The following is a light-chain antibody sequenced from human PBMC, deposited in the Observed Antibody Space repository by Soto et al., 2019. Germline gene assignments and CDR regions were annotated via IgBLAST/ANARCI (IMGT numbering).Light chain of an antibody. CDR1: HSVPTNY. J-gene: IGKJ1*01. Sequence: EIVLTQSPGTLSLSPGERVTLSCRASHSVPTNYLAWYQQKPGQAPRLLIYGISTRATGVPDRFSGSGSGTDFTLTISRLEPEDFAVYYCQQYTDWPLTFGQGTKVDIK. CDR3: QQYTDWPLT. V-gene: IGKV3-20*01. CDR2: GIS.